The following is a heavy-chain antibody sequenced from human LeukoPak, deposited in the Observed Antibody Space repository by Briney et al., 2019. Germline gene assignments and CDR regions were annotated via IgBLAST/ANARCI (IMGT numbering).Heavy chain of an antibody. CDR1: GGSISSYY. CDR3: ARGSKAAPGTFDY. J-gene: IGHJ4*02. Sequence: ETLSLTCTVSGGSISSYYWSWIRQPPGKGLEWIGYIYYTGSTDYNPSLKSRVAISADTSKNQFSLKLSSVTAADTAVYYCARGSKAAPGTFDYWSQGTLVTVSS. D-gene: IGHD6-13*01. V-gene: IGHV4-59*01. CDR2: IYYTGST.